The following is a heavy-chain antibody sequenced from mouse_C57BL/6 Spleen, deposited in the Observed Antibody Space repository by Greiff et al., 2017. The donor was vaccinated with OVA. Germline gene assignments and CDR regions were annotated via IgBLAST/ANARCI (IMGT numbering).Heavy chain of an antibody. Sequence: VQVVESGAELVRPGASVTLSCKASGYTFTDYEMHWVKQTPVHGLEWIGAIDPETGGTAYNQKFKGKAILTADKSSSTAYMELRSLTSEDSAVYYCTRLGGYFDVWGTGTTVTVSS. CDR1: GYTFTDYE. CDR2: IDPETGGT. CDR3: TRLGGYFDV. J-gene: IGHJ1*03. V-gene: IGHV1-15*01. D-gene: IGHD4-1*01.